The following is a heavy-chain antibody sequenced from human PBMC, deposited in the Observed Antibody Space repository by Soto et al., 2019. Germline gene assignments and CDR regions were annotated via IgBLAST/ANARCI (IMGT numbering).Heavy chain of an antibody. CDR2: IYWDDDK. J-gene: IGHJ5*02. CDR1: GFSLSTSGVG. Sequence: QITLKESGPTLVKPTQTLTLTCTFSGFSLSTSGVGVGWIRQPPGKALEWLALIYWDDDKRYSPSLKSRLTIPKDTSKNQVVLTTTNMDPVDTATYYCPHQHLLWFGGGPFDPWGQGTLVTVSS. V-gene: IGHV2-5*02. D-gene: IGHD3-10*01. CDR3: PHQHLLWFGGGPFDP.